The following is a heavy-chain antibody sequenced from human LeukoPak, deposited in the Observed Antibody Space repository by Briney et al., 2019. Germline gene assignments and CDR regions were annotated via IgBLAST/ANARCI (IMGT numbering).Heavy chain of an antibody. CDR1: GFTFSSYA. J-gene: IGHJ4*02. CDR3: AKDPGKSRSDY. Sequence: GGSLRLSCAASGFTFSSYAMSWVRQAPGKGLEWVSAISGSGGGTYYADSVKVRFTISRDNSKNTLYLQMNSLRAEDTAVYYCAKDPGKSRSDYWGQGTLVTVYS. CDR2: ISGSGGGT. V-gene: IGHV3-23*01. D-gene: IGHD3-10*01.